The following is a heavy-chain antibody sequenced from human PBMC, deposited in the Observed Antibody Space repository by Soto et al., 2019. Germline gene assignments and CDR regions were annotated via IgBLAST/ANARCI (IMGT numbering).Heavy chain of an antibody. CDR2: ISYDGGLQ. V-gene: IGHV3-30*03. D-gene: IGHD5-18*01. CDR1: GFTVSSYG. J-gene: IGHJ4*02. Sequence: QAQLVESGGGVVQPGRSLRLSCAASGFTVSSYGMHLVRQAPGTGLEWVAVISYDGGLQHYADSVKGRFTISRDNSKNMVLLQMNSLRAEDTAVYYCVSDRGYGHASVPYSWGQGTLVSVSS. CDR3: VSDRGYGHASVPYS.